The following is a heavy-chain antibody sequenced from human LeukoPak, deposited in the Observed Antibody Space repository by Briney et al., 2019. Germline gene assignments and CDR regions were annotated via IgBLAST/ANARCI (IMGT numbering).Heavy chain of an antibody. CDR3: ARGFTVYRLSLDY. Sequence: ASVKVSCKASGYTFTSYYVHWVRQAPGQGLEWMGFISPSGGSTSYAQQFQGRVTMSRDTSTSTVYMELSSLRSEDTAVYYCARGFTVYRLSLDYWGQGTLVTVSS. CDR1: GYTFTSYY. D-gene: IGHD3-16*02. V-gene: IGHV1-46*01. J-gene: IGHJ4*02. CDR2: ISPSGGST.